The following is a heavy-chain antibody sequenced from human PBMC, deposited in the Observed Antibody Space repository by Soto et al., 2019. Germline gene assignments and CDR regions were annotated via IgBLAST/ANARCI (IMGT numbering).Heavy chain of an antibody. V-gene: IGHV3-7*01. CDR2: IKQDGSEK. D-gene: IGHD6-13*01. CDR3: ARDARAAPRPYYYYYGMDV. CDR1: GFTFSSYW. Sequence: EVQLVESGGGLVQPGGSLRLSCAASGFTFSSYWMSWVRQAPGKGLEWVANIKQDGSEKYYVDSVKGRFTISRDNAKNSLYLQMNGLRAEDTVVYYCARDARAAPRPYYYYYGMDVW. J-gene: IGHJ6*01.